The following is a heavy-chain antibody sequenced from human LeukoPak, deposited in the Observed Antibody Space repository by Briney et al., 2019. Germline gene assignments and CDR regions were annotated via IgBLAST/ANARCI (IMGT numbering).Heavy chain of an antibody. V-gene: IGHV4-61*02. Sequence: PSETLSLTCAVSGGSISSGSYYWSWIRQPAGKGLEWIGRIYTSGSTNYNPSLKSRVTISVDTSKNQFSLKLSSVTAADTAVYYCARDRRFSCYYYIDVWGKGTPVTVSS. CDR2: IYTSGST. CDR1: GGSISSGSYY. J-gene: IGHJ6*03. CDR3: ARDRRFSCYYYIDV. D-gene: IGHD3-10*01.